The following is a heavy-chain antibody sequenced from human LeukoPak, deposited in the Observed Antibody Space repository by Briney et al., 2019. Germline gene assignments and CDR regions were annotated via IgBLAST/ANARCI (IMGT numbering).Heavy chain of an antibody. CDR2: IIPILGIA. Sequence: SVKVSCKASGYTFTSYTISWVRQAPGQGLEWMGRIIPILGIANYAQKFQGRVTITADKSTSTAYMELSSLRSEDTAVYYCARDATIVEMATEYYFDYWGQGTLVTVSS. D-gene: IGHD5-24*01. J-gene: IGHJ4*02. CDR3: ARDATIVEMATEYYFDY. CDR1: GYTFTSYT. V-gene: IGHV1-69*04.